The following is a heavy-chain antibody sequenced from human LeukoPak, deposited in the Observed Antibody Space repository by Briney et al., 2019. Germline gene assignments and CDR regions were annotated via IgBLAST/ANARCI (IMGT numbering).Heavy chain of an antibody. J-gene: IGHJ4*02. V-gene: IGHV3-30*02. CDR2: IRYDGSNK. D-gene: IGHD6-19*01. CDR3: AKDRRVAGTPPYYFDY. CDR1: GFTFSSYG. Sequence: PGGSLRLSCAASGFTFSSYGMHWVRQAPGKGLEWVAFIRYDGSNKYYADSVKGRFTISRDNSKNTLYLQMNSLRAEDTAVYYCAKDRRVAGTPPYYFDYWGQGTLVTVSS.